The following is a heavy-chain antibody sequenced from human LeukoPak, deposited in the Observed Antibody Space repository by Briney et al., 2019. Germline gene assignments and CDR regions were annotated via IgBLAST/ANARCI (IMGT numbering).Heavy chain of an antibody. CDR3: ARDHYNNYLDY. CDR1: GASISYHY. V-gene: IGHV4-59*11. D-gene: IGHD5-24*01. J-gene: IGHJ4*02. Sequence: SETLSLTCTVSGASISYHYWSWVRQPPGKGLEWIGYVYNSGSTNYNPSLKSRLTISVDTSKNQYSLKLSSVTAADTAVYYCARDHYNNYLDYWGQGTLVTVSS. CDR2: VYNSGST.